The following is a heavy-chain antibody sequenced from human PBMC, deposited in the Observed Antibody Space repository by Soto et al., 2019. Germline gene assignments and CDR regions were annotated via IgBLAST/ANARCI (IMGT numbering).Heavy chain of an antibody. CDR1: GFTFSSYA. V-gene: IGHV3-23*01. CDR2: ISGSGGST. Sequence: GGSLRLSCAASGFTFSSYAMSWVRQAPGKGLEWVSAISGSGGSTYYADSVKGRFTISRDNSKNTLYLQMNSLRAEDTAVYYCAKHPDCSGGSCYWENDYYYYYMDVWGKGTTVTVSS. J-gene: IGHJ6*03. D-gene: IGHD2-15*01. CDR3: AKHPDCSGGSCYWENDYYYYYMDV.